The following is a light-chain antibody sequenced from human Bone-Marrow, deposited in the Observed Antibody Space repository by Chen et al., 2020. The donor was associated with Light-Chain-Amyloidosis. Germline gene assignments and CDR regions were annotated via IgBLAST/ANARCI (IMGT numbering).Light chain of an antibody. V-gene: IGLV3-21*02. CDR2: DDS. CDR1: NLGSTS. J-gene: IGLJ3*02. Sequence: SYVLTQPSSVSVAPGQTATTDCGGNNLGSTSVHWYQQTPGQAPLLVVYDDSDRPSGIPERLSGSNSGNTATLTISRVEAGDEADYYCQVWDRSSDRPVFGGGTKLTVL. CDR3: QVWDRSSDRPV.